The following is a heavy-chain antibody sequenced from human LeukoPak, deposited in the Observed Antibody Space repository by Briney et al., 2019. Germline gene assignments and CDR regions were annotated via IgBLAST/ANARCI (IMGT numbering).Heavy chain of an antibody. V-gene: IGHV3-53*01. CDR3: ARDPGYCSSTSCGFDP. Sequence: RSGGSLRLSCAASGFTVSSKYMSWVRQTPGKGLQWVALIYSSGDAYTADSVKGRFTISRDDSENTLYLQMDSLRAEDTAVYYCARDPGYCSSTSCGFDPWGQGTLVTVSS. CDR2: IYSSGDA. J-gene: IGHJ5*02. D-gene: IGHD2-2*01. CDR1: GFTVSSKY.